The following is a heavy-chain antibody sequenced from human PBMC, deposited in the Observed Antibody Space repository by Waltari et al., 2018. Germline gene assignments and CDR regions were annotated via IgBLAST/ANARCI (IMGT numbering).Heavy chain of an antibody. Sequence: EVQLVESGGGLVQPGGSLRLSCAASGCNISRHWMHWVRQGPGKGLVWCSSIDNDGIIPIYADAAKGRFTISSDNSKNTVYLQMNGLRAEDTAVYYCARGTYYYDNAGPYFDSWGQGILVTVSS. CDR2: IDNDGIIP. D-gene: IGHD3-22*01. J-gene: IGHJ5*01. V-gene: IGHV3-74*01. CDR1: GCNISRHW. CDR3: ARGTYYYDNAGPYFDS.